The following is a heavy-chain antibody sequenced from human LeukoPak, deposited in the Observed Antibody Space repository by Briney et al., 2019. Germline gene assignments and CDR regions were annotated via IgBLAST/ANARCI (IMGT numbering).Heavy chain of an antibody. CDR2: IYHRGST. V-gene: IGHV4-30-2*01. D-gene: IGHD3-22*01. CDR3: ARVRYYDSSGYLDL. CDR1: GGSISSGGYS. Sequence: SETLSLTCAVSGGSISSGGYSWSWIRQPPGKGLEWIGYIYHRGSTYYNPSLKSRVTISVDRSKNQFSLKLSSVTAADTAVYYCARVRYYDSSGYLDLWGQGTLVTVSS. J-gene: IGHJ5*02.